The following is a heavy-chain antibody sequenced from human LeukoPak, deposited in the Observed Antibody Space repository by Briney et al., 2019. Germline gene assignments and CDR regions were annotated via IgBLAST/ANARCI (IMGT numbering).Heavy chain of an antibody. Sequence: KTSETLSLTCAVYGGSFSGYYWSWLRQPPGKGLEWIGEINHSGSTNYNPSLKSRVTISVDTSKNQFSLKLSSVTAADTAVYYCARGGGSSWYRGGGYYFDYWGQGTLVTVSS. CDR2: INHSGST. J-gene: IGHJ4*02. D-gene: IGHD6-13*01. CDR1: GGSFSGYY. CDR3: ARGGGSSWYRGGGYYFDY. V-gene: IGHV4-34*01.